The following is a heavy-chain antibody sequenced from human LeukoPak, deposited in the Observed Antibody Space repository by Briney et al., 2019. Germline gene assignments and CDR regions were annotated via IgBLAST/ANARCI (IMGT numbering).Heavy chain of an antibody. CDR3: AVVLPTAIPNWFDP. CDR2: IYSGGNT. D-gene: IGHD2-2*01. Sequence: PGGSLRLSCAASGFTVSTTHMSWVRQAPGKGLEWVSLIYSGGNTYYADSVKGRFTISRDNSKNTLYLQMNSLRAEDTAVYYCAVVLPTAIPNWFDPWGQGTLVTVSS. V-gene: IGHV3-66*01. J-gene: IGHJ5*02. CDR1: GFTVSTTH.